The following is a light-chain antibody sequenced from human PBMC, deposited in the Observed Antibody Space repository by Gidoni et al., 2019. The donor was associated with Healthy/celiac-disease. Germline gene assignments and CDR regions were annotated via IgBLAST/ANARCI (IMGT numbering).Light chain of an antibody. CDR2: DAS. V-gene: IGKV3-11*01. CDR1: QSVRSY. Sequence: IVFPQSPATLSLSPGESVTLSCRASQSVRSYLAWYQQKPGTAPRLLIYDASNRATGIPARFSGSGYGTDFTITISSREPEDFAVYDCQQRSNWPRTFGQGTKVEIK. J-gene: IGKJ1*01. CDR3: QQRSNWPRT.